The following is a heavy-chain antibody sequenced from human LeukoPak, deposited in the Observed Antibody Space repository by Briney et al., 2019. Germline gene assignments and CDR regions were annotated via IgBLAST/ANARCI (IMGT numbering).Heavy chain of an antibody. J-gene: IGHJ4*02. Sequence: GGSLRLSCAASGFTFSSYWMSWVRQAPGKGLEWVANIKQDGSEKYYVDSVKGRFTISRDNAKNSLYLQMNSLRAEDTAVYYCAKVATREWGYFDYWGQGTLVTVSS. CDR1: GFTFSSYW. CDR2: IKQDGSEK. D-gene: IGHD1-26*01. V-gene: IGHV3-7*03. CDR3: AKVATREWGYFDY.